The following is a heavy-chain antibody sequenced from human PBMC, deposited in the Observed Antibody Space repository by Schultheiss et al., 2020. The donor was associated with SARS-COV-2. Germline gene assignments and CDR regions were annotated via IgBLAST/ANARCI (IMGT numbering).Heavy chain of an antibody. V-gene: IGHV4-59*01. D-gene: IGHD4-17*01. CDR2: IYYTGST. CDR3: ARVYGDYDAYYFDY. CDR1: GGSISSSY. J-gene: IGHJ4*02. Sequence: SETLSLTCTVSGGSISSSYWSWIRQPPGKGLEWIGYIYYTGSTNYNPSFTSRVTISVDTSKYQFSLRLRSVTAADTAVYYCARVYGDYDAYYFDYWGQGTLVTVSS.